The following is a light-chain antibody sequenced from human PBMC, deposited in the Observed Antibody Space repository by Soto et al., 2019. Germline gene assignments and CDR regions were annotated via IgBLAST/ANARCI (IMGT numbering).Light chain of an antibody. V-gene: IGKV1-39*01. J-gene: IGKJ4*01. CDR2: AAS. CDR3: QQSYSTPET. CDR1: QSISGY. Sequence: DIQMTQSPSSLSASVGDRVSITCRASQSISGYLNWYQQKPGKAPKLLIYAASSLQSGVPSRFSASGSGTDFTLTISSLQPEDFATYYCQQSYSTPETFGGGTKVDIK.